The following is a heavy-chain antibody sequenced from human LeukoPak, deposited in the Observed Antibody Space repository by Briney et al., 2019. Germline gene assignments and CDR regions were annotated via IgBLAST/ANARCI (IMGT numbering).Heavy chain of an antibody. CDR1: GYTFTNYG. CDR3: ARALLWFGEPSHIDY. J-gene: IGHJ4*02. Sequence: ASVKVSCKASGYTFTNYGISWVRQAPGQGLEWMGWITAYNDNTNYAQKLQGRVTMTTDTSTRTAYMELRSLRSDDTAVYYCARALLWFGEPSHIDYWGQGTLVTASS. D-gene: IGHD3-10*01. V-gene: IGHV1-18*01. CDR2: ITAYNDNT.